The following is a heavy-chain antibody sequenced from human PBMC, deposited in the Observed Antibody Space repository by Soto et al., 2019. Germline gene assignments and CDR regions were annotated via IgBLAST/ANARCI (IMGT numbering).Heavy chain of an antibody. J-gene: IGHJ5*01. D-gene: IGHD3-22*01. V-gene: IGHV3-30*03. CDR3: VRWVGGSMYDNSGKYDS. CDR1: GFIFSGSG. CDR2: VSNDGIRK. Sequence: QVQLVESGGGVVQPGRSLRLTCAASGFIFSGSGMHWVRQAPGKGLEWVALVSNDGIRKYYGDSVKGRFTISRDNAENTLYLPMNSLRAEDTAVYYCVRWVGGSMYDNSGKYDSWGQGTLVTVSS.